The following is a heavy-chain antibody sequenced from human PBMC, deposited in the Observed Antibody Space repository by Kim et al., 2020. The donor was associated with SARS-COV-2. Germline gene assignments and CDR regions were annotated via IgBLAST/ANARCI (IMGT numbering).Heavy chain of an antibody. CDR1: GFTVSSNY. Sequence: GGSLRLSCAASGFTVSSNYMSWVRQAPGKGLEWVSVIYSGGSTYYADSVKGRFTISRDSKNTLYLQMNSLRAEDTAVYYCARVKGHYYGSGSYYPFDYWG. CDR2: IYSGGST. J-gene: IGHJ5*01. V-gene: IGHV3-53*01. CDR3: ARVKGHYYGSGSYYPFDY. D-gene: IGHD3-10*01.